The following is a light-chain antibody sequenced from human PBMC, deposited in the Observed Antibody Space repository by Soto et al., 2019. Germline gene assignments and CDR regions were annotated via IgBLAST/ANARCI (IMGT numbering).Light chain of an antibody. CDR1: SSDIGGYYY. J-gene: IGLJ1*01. Sequence: SVLTQPASVSGSPGQSITISCTGTSSDIGGYYYVSWYQHHPGKAPKLLIYQVTNRPSRVSNRFSGSKPGNTASLTISGLQADDEADYYCTSYSSSDIFYVFGTGTKVTVL. CDR2: QVT. V-gene: IGLV2-14*01. CDR3: TSYSSSDIFYV.